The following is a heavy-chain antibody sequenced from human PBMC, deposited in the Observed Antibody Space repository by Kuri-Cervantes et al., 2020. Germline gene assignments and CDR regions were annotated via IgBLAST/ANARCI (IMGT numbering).Heavy chain of an antibody. Sequence: GESLKISCSASGFTFSNYGMHWVRQAPGKRLEWAAFIRRDGGAIHYADPVKGRFTISRDNSKSTLYLQMNSLRVEDMAVYYCARDSQFNDYGNYFDRWGQGTLVTVSS. V-gene: IGHV3-30*02. D-gene: IGHD4-17*01. J-gene: IGHJ4*02. CDR2: IRRDGGAI. CDR3: ARDSQFNDYGNYFDR. CDR1: GFTFSNYG.